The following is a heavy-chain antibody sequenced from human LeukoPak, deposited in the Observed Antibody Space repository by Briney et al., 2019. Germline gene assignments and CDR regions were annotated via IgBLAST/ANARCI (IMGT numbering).Heavy chain of an antibody. J-gene: IGHJ5*02. V-gene: IGHV4-4*07. CDR1: GDSISSHY. CDR3: SKEGIEAAGNTFDP. Sequence: SETLSLTCTVSGDSISSHYLGWIRQPAGKGLEWIGITSGTGNYNPSLKSRVSMSVDTSRNLVSLTLTSVTAADTAVYYCSKEGIEAAGNTFDPWGQGTLVTVSS. CDR2: TSGTG. D-gene: IGHD6-13*01.